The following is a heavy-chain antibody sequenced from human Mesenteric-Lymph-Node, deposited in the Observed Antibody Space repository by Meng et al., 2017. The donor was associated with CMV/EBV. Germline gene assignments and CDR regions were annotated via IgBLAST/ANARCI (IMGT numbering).Heavy chain of an antibody. CDR2: INPKSGDT. CDR3: ARDFSHDFWSRYDS. Sequence: ASVKVSCKASGYTFSGYYMHWVRQAPGQGLEWMGWINPKSGDTNYAEKFQGRVTMTRDTSISTAYMDLSSLRSDDTAVYYCARDFSHDFWSRYDSWGQGTLVTVSS. CDR1: GYTFSGYY. D-gene: IGHD3-3*01. V-gene: IGHV1-2*02. J-gene: IGHJ4*02.